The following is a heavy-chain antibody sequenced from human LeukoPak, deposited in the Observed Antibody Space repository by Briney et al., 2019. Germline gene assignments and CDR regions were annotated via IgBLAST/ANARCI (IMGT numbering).Heavy chain of an antibody. CDR1: GFTFSTYD. D-gene: IGHD3-10*01. J-gene: IGHJ4*02. Sequence: GGSLGLSCVASGFTFSTYDMHWVRQVTGKGLEWVSSIGAAGDTDYPASVKGRFTISRENAKNSLYLQMNSLRAGDTAVYYCVRAGTYYYGSGAFDSWGQGTLVTVSS. CDR2: IGAAGDT. V-gene: IGHV3-13*01. CDR3: VRAGTYYYGSGAFDS.